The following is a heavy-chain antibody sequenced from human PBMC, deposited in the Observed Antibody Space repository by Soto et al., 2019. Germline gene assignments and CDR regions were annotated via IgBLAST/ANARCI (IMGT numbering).Heavy chain of an antibody. Sequence: ASVKVSCKASGYTFTSYDINWVRQATGQGLEWMGWMNPNSGNTGYAQKFQGRVTMTRNTSTSTAYMELSSLRSEDTAVYYCARETVLLWFGELVFFGMDVWGQGTTVTVSS. J-gene: IGHJ6*02. CDR2: MNPNSGNT. CDR1: GYTFTSYD. V-gene: IGHV1-8*01. CDR3: ARETVLLWFGELVFFGMDV. D-gene: IGHD3-10*01.